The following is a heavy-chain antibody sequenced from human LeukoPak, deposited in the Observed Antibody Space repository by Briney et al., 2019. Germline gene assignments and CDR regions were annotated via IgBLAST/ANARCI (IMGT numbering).Heavy chain of an antibody. V-gene: IGHV3-23*01. Sequence: GGSLRLSCAPSGFIISSHGVIWVRESPGRGLEWVSGISPRVDITYYADSVKGRFTISRDNSKNTLYLQMNSLRAEDTAVYYCAAPYYYGSGSYYTYYLDVWGKGTTVTISS. CDR2: ISPRVDIT. D-gene: IGHD3-10*01. CDR3: AAPYYYGSGSYYTYYLDV. J-gene: IGHJ6*03. CDR1: GFIISSHG.